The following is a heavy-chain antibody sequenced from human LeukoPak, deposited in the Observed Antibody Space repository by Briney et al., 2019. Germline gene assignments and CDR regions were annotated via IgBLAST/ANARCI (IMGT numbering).Heavy chain of an antibody. CDR1: GGSISSSSYY. V-gene: IGHV4-39*01. Sequence: SETLSLTCTVSGGSISSSSYYWGWIRQPPGKGLEWIGSIYYSGSTYYNPSPKSRVTISVDTSKNQFSLKLSSVTAADTAVYYCARPLWFGALYYYMDVWGKGTTVTVSS. J-gene: IGHJ6*03. CDR2: IYYSGST. D-gene: IGHD3-10*01. CDR3: ARPLWFGALYYYMDV.